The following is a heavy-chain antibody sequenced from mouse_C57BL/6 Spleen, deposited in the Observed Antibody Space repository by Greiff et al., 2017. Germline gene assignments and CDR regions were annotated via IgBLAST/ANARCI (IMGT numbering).Heavy chain of an antibody. J-gene: IGHJ3*01. D-gene: IGHD1-1*01. Sequence: VMLVESGAELVKPGASVKISCKASGYAFSSYWMNWVKQRPGKGLEWIGQIYPGDGDTNYNGKFKGKATLTADKSSSTAYMQLSSLTSEDSAVYFCARSDYYGSSFAYWGQGTLVTVSA. CDR1: GYAFSSYW. CDR2: IYPGDGDT. V-gene: IGHV1-80*01. CDR3: ARSDYYGSSFAY.